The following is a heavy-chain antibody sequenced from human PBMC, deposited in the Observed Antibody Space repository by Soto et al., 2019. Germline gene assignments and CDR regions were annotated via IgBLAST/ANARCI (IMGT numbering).Heavy chain of an antibody. J-gene: IGHJ4*02. Sequence: EVQLIESGGGRVQPGTSLRLSCSVAGFTFDDYAMHWVRQVPGRGLEWVSGITWNSGRFAYAHSVQGRFTISRDNAKNSLYLQMNNLRLEDTALYYCVKDRGQSAVLRAYDFWGPGTLVTVSS. CDR3: VKDRGQSAVLRAYDF. D-gene: IGHD3-3*01. CDR2: ITWNSGRF. V-gene: IGHV3-9*01. CDR1: GFTFDDYA.